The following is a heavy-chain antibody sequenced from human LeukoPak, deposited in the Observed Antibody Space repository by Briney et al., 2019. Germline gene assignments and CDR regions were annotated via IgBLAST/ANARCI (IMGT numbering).Heavy chain of an antibody. CDR2: IYYSGST. CDR1: GGSISNYY. D-gene: IGHD2-2*01. J-gene: IGHJ4*02. Sequence: PSETLSLTCTVSGGSISNYYWSWIRQPPGKGLEWIGYIYYSGSTNYNPSLKSRVTVSVDTSKNQLSLKLSSVTAADTAVYYCARHANSAMATFDYWGQGSLVTVSS. V-gene: IGHV4-59*08. CDR3: ARHANSAMATFDY.